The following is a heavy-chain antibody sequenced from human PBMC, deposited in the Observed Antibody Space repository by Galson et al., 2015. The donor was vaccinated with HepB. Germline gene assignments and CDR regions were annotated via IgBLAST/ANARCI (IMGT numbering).Heavy chain of an antibody. CDR1: GYTFTSYY. V-gene: IGHV1-46*01. CDR2: INPSGGST. CDR3: ARYNCGYSGYEIQCNNGDYAAPVKGRFSISRDDSRNMLFLQMDSLKTEDTAVYYCTTPAVPAKY. D-gene: IGHD5-12*01. J-gene: IGHJ4*01. Sequence: SVKVSCKASGYTFTSYYMHWVRQAPGQGLEWMGIINPSGGSTSYAQKFQGRVTMTRDASTSTVYMELSSLRSEDTAVYYCARYNCGYSGYEIQCNNGDYAAPVKGRFSISRDDSRNMLFLQMDSLKTEDTAVYYCTTPAVPAKYWGHGTLVTVSS.